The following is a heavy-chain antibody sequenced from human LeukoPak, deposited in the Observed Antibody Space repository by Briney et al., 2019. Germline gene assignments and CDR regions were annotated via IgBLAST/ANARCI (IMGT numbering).Heavy chain of an antibody. D-gene: IGHD6-6*01. V-gene: IGHV3-7*01. CDR3: VREGAYSTSSPAGY. CDR2: INQDGSEK. Sequence: GGSLRLSCAASGFTFSSYWMSWVRQAPGKRLEWVANINQDGSEKYYVDSVKGRFIISRDSARNSLFLQMNILTAEDTAIYYCVREGAYSTSSPAGYWGQGTLVSVSS. J-gene: IGHJ4*02. CDR1: GFTFSSYW.